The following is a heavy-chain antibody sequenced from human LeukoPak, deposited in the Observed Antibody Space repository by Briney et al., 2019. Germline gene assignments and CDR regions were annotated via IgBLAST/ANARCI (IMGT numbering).Heavy chain of an antibody. J-gene: IGHJ4*02. CDR2: ISENGGYT. CDR1: GFTFNNYP. Sequence: PGGSLRLSCAASGFTFNNYPMSWVRQAPGKGLEWVSSISENGGYTYYADSVKGRFTISRDNSNNTVNLQMNSLRAEDTAVYYCANEIRPNDYWGQGTQVTVSS. V-gene: IGHV3-23*01. CDR3: ANEIRPNDY. D-gene: IGHD4-17*01.